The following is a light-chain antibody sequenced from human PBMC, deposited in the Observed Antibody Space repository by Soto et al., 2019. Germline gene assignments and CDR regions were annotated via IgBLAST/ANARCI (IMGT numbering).Light chain of an antibody. CDR3: SSYTSSSTLVV. V-gene: IGLV2-14*01. J-gene: IGLJ2*01. Sequence: QAVVTQPASVSGSPGQSITISCTGTSSDVGGYNYVSWYQQHPGKAPKLMIYDVSNRPSGVSNRFSGSKSGNTASLTISGLQTEDEADYYFSSYTSSSTLVVFGGGTQLTVL. CDR2: DVS. CDR1: SSDVGGYNY.